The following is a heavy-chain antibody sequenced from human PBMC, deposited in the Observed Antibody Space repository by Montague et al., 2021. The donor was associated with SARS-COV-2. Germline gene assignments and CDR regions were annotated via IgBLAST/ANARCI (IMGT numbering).Heavy chain of an antibody. V-gene: IGHV4-39*01. CDR1: GGSISSSSYY. CDR3: ARVATMVRGVIPGYFDY. D-gene: IGHD3-10*01. Sequence: SETLSLICTVSGGSISSSSYYWGWIRQPPGKGLEWIGSIYYSGSTYYNPSLKSRVTISVDTSKNQFSLKLSSVTAADTAVYYCARVATMVRGVIPGYFDYWGQGTLVTVSS. J-gene: IGHJ4*02. CDR2: IYYSGST.